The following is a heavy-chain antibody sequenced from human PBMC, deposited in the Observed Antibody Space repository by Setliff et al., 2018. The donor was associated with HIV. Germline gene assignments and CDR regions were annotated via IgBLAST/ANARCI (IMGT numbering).Heavy chain of an antibody. D-gene: IGHD5-12*01. Sequence: LRLSCAASGFTLEKYWMHWVRQAPGKGLVWVSRVNSDGSSKTYADSVKGRFTISRDNAKNTLYLQMNSLRVEDTGVYYCHSGYDTEEQSYFDYWGQGTLVTVS. CDR3: HSGYDTEEQSYFDY. CDR2: VNSDGSSK. CDR1: GFTLEKYW. J-gene: IGHJ4*02. V-gene: IGHV3-74*03.